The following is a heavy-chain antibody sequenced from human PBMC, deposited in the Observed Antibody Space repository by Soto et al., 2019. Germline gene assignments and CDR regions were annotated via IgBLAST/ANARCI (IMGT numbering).Heavy chain of an antibody. D-gene: IGHD6-13*01. Sequence: TSDTLSLTCPVSGGYLSSSSYNWGWIRQPPGKGLEWIGSIYYSGSTYYNPSLKSRVTISVDTSKNQFSLKLSSVTAADTAVYYCARQAAGSIYYYYYYGMDVWGQGNTVTVSS. CDR3: ARQAAGSIYYYYYYGMDV. V-gene: IGHV4-39*01. CDR2: IYYSGST. J-gene: IGHJ6*02. CDR1: GGYLSSSSYN.